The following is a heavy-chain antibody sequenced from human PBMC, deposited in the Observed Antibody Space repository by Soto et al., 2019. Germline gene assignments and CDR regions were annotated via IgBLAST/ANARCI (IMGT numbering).Heavy chain of an antibody. CDR3: GRDQGIVLLPTWAFDI. Sequence: GGSLRLSCAASGFTFSSYAMNWVRQAPGKGLEWVASISYDGNNEYYADSVKGRFTIFRDDSKNTLFLQMNGLRAEDTAMYYCGRDQGIVLLPTWAFDIWGQGTMVTVSS. CDR2: ISYDGNNE. V-gene: IGHV3-30-3*01. CDR1: GFTFSSYA. D-gene: IGHD2-2*01. J-gene: IGHJ3*02.